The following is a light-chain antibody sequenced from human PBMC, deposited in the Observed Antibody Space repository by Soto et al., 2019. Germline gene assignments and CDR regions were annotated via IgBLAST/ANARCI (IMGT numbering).Light chain of an antibody. J-gene: IGLJ2*01. V-gene: IGLV2-8*01. CDR1: SSDVGAYNY. Sequence: QSALTQPPSASGSPGQSVAISCTGTSSDVGAYNYVSWYQQHPGKAPKLILYEVSTRPSGVPDRFSGSKSGNTASLTVSGLQAEDEGDYYCSSYAGSNIYVVFGGRTKLTVL. CDR2: EVS. CDR3: SSYAGSNIYVV.